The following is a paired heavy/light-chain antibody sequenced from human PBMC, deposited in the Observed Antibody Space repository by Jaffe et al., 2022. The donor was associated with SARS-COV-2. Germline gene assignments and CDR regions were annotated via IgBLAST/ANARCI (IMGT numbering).Light chain of an antibody. CDR3: QSYDESLRGGV. J-gene: IGLJ3*02. CDR1: SSNIGRGYD. V-gene: IGLV1-40*01. CDR2: SDT. Sequence: QSVLTQPPSVSGAPGQRVTISCTGSSSNIGRGYDVHWYQHLPGNAPKLLIYSDTNRPSGVSDRFSGSKSGTSASLVVTGLQADDEADYYCQSYDESLRGGVFGGGTKLTVL.
Heavy chain of an antibody. CDR2: INHLGST. D-gene: IGHD2-15*01. V-gene: IGHV4-34*01. CDR1: GGSFSRYF. J-gene: IGHJ4*02. Sequence: QVQIQQWGAGLLKPSETLSLTCTVHGGSFSRYFWAWIRQSPGKGLEWIGEINHLGSTKYNPSIKSGVTVSIDTSKSQVSLRLTSVTVADTALYFCAREQLGCSGGSCYLDYWGQGSLVTVAS. CDR3: AREQLGCSGGSCYLDY.